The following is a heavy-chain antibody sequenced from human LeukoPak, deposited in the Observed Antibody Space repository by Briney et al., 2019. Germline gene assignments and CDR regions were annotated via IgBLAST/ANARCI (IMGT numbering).Heavy chain of an antibody. Sequence: GGSLRLSCAASGFTFSSYGMHWVRQAPGKGLEWVAVIWYDGSNKYYADSVKGRFTISRDNSKNTLYLQINSLRAEDTAVYYCARDRVIGELVPFDYWGQGTLVTVSS. CDR2: IWYDGSNK. V-gene: IGHV3-33*01. D-gene: IGHD6-6*01. CDR1: GFTFSSYG. CDR3: ARDRVIGELVPFDY. J-gene: IGHJ4*02.